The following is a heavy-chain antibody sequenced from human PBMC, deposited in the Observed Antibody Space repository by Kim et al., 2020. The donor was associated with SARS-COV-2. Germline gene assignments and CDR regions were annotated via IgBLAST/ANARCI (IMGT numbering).Heavy chain of an antibody. CDR2: IYYSGST. D-gene: IGHD3-22*01. Sequence: SETLSLTCTVSGGSISSSSYYWGWIRQPPGKGLEWIGSIYYSGSTYYNPSLKSRVTISVDTSKNQFSLKLSSVTAADTAVYYCAREGDQYYYDSSGYYLIWGQGTLVTVSS. CDR1: GGSISSSSYY. CDR3: AREGDQYYYDSSGYYLI. V-gene: IGHV4-39*07. J-gene: IGHJ4*02.